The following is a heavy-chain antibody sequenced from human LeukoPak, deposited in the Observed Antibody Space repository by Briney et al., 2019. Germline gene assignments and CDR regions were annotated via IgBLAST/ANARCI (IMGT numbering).Heavy chain of an antibody. V-gene: IGHV3-53*01. CDR2: IYSGGST. D-gene: IGHD3-16*02. CDR1: RFTVSSNY. Sequence: GGSLRLSCAASRFTVSSNYMSWVRQAPGKGLEWVSVIYSGGSTYYADSVKGRFTISRDNSKNTLCLQMNSLRAEDTAVYYCARADDYVSGSYRSAFDIWGQGTMVTVSS. J-gene: IGHJ3*02. CDR3: ARADDYVSGSYRSAFDI.